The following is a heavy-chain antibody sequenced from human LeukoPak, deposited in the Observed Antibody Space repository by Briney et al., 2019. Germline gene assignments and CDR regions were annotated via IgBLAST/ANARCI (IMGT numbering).Heavy chain of an antibody. CDR2: ISGSGGST. Sequence: GGSLRLSCAASGFIFANAWMSWVRQAPGKGLKWVSAISGSGGSTYYADSVKGRFTISRDNSRNTLYLQMNSLSAEDTAVYYCAKGAEYSSSWFPYYFDYWGQGTLVTVSS. D-gene: IGHD6-13*01. V-gene: IGHV3-23*01. CDR3: AKGAEYSSSWFPYYFDY. CDR1: GFIFANAW. J-gene: IGHJ4*02.